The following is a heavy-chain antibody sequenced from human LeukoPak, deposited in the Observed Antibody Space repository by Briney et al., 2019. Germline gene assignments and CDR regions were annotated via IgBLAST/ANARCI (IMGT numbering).Heavy chain of an antibody. CDR2: IYPGDSNT. V-gene: IGHV5-51*01. CDR1: GYRFISYR. D-gene: IGHD1-26*01. CDR3: ARQLGATLYFDY. Sequence: RGESLKISCKGSGYRFISYRIGWVRQMPGKGLEWMGIIYPGDSNTRYSPSFQGQVTIPADKSISTAYLQWSSLKASDTAMYYCARQLGATLYFDYWGQGTQVTVSS. J-gene: IGHJ4*02.